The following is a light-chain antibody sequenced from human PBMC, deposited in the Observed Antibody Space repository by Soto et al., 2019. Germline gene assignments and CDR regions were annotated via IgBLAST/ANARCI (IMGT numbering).Light chain of an antibody. CDR3: CSYAGSYTHV. V-gene: IGLV2-11*01. CDR2: DVS. CDR1: SSDVGGYNY. Sequence: QSVLTQPRSVSGSPGQSVTISCTGTSSDVGGYNYVSWYQQHPGKAPKLMIYDVSKRPSGVPDRFSGYKSGNTASLTISGLQAEDEADYYCCSYAGSYTHVFGTGTKLTVL. J-gene: IGLJ1*01.